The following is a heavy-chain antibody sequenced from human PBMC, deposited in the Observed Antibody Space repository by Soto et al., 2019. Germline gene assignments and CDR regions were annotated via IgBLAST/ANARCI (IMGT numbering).Heavy chain of an antibody. Sequence: QVQLVQSGAEVKKPGASVKVSCKASGYPLSSYHMHWVRQAPGQGLEWLGRINPSCGYTTYAQKFPCRVTMTRDTSTSTVYMEWSSLRSEDTAVYYCTRGYTWHYDNWFDPWGQGTLVTVTS. D-gene: IGHD1-7*01. V-gene: IGHV1-46*01. J-gene: IGHJ5*02. CDR3: TRGYTWHYDNWFDP. CDR2: INPSCGYT. CDR1: GYPLSSYH.